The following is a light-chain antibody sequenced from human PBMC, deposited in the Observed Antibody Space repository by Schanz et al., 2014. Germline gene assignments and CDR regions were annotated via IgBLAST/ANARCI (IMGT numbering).Light chain of an antibody. CDR2: LNSDGSH. Sequence: QPVLTQSPSASASLGASVKLTCTLSSGHSSYAIAWHQQQPETGPRYLMKLNSDGSHKKGDGIPDRFSGSSSGAERYLTISSLQSEDEADYYCQTWGTGIRVFGGGTKLTVL. J-gene: IGLJ3*02. CDR1: SGHSSYA. V-gene: IGLV4-69*01. CDR3: QTWGTGIRV.